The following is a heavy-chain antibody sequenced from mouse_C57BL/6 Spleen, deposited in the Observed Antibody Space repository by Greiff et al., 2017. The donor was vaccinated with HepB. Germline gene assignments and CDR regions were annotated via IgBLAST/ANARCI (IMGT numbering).Heavy chain of an antibody. D-gene: IGHD4-1*02. Sequence: VKLQQPGAELVKPGASVKVSCKASGYTFTSYWMHWVKQRPGQGLEWIGRIHPSDSDTNYNQKFKGKATLTVDKSSSTAYMQLSSLTSEDSAVYYCAPQLGYYYAMDYWGQGTSVTVSS. J-gene: IGHJ4*01. CDR1: GYTFTSYW. V-gene: IGHV1-74*01. CDR3: APQLGYYYAMDY. CDR2: IHPSDSDT.